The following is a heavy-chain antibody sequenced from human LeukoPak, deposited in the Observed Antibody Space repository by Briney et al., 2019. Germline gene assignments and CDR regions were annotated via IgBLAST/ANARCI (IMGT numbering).Heavy chain of an antibody. D-gene: IGHD6-13*01. J-gene: IGHJ1*01. Sequence: GGSLRLSCAASGFTFSSYGMSWVRQAPGKGLEWVSGISSSGGSTYYADSVKGRFTISRDNSKNTLYVQMNSLRAEDTAVYYCAKDIRSSWYYFQDWGQGTLVTVSS. CDR1: GFTFSSYG. CDR3: AKDIRSSWYYFQD. CDR2: ISSSGGST. V-gene: IGHV3-23*01.